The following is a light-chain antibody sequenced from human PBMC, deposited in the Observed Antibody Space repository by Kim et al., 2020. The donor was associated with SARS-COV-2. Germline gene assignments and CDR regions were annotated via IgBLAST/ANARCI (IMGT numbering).Light chain of an antibody. V-gene: IGLV3-19*01. CDR2: NKD. CDR3: NSRDTSGNLWV. CDR1: SLRNYH. Sequence: SSELTQDPAVSVALGQTVRITCQGNSLRNYHASWYQQRPGQVPVLVIYNKDNRPSGIPDRFSGSSSVDTASLTITGARAEDEADYYCNSRDTSGNLWVFGGGTQLTVL. J-gene: IGLJ3*02.